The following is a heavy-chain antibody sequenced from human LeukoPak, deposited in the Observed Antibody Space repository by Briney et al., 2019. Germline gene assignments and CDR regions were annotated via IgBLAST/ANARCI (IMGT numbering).Heavy chain of an antibody. CDR3: ARATGYYYAFDI. CDR1: GGSISSGDYY. V-gene: IGHV4-30-4*02. D-gene: IGHD3-22*01. Sequence: PSETLSLTCTVSGGSISSGDYYWSWIRQPPGKGLEWIAYMYYSGSTYYNPSLKSRVTISVDTSKNQFSLKLSSVTAADTAVYYCARATGYYYAFDIWGQGTMVTVSS. CDR2: MYYSGST. J-gene: IGHJ3*02.